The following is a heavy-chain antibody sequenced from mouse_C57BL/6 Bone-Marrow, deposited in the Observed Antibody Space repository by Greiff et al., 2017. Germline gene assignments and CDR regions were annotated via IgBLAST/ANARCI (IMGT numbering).Heavy chain of an antibody. V-gene: IGHV1-82*01. CDR2: IYPGDGDT. CDR1: GYAFSGSW. CDR3: ARGGLLRR. Sequence: QVQLQQSGPELVKPGASVTISCKASGYAFSGSWMNWVKQRPGKGLAWIVRIYPGDGDTAYNGKFKGKATLTADKSSSTAYMQLSSLTSEDSAVYFCARGGLLRRWGQGTTLTVSS. J-gene: IGHJ2*01. D-gene: IGHD1-2*01.